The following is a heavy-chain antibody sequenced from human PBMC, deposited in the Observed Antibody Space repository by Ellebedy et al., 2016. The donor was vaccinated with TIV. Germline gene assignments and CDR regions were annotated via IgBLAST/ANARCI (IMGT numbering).Heavy chain of an antibody. V-gene: IGHV5-51*01. D-gene: IGHD3-22*01. CDR3: ARQVEYYDSSGYYKTFDY. CDR1: GYSFTSYW. CDR2: IYPGDSDT. J-gene: IGHJ4*02. Sequence: ASVKVSWKGSGYSFTSYWIGWVRQMPGKGLEWMGIIYPGDSDTRYSPSFQGQVTISADKSISTAYLQWSSLKASDTAMYYCARQVEYYDSSGYYKTFDYWGQGTLVTVSS.